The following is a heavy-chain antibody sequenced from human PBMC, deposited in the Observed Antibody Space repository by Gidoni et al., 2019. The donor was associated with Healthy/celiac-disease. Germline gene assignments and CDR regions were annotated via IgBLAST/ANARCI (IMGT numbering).Heavy chain of an antibody. J-gene: IGHJ6*02. V-gene: IGHV4-39*01. D-gene: IGHD6-19*01. Sequence: QLQLQESGPGLVKPSETLSLTCTVSGGSISSSSYYWGWIRQPPGKGLEWIGSIYYSGSTYYNPSLKSRVTISVDTSKNQFSLKLSSVTAADTAVYYCARHVIAVAGNSDYGMDVWGQGTTVTVSS. CDR2: IYYSGST. CDR1: GGSISSSSYY. CDR3: ARHVIAVAGNSDYGMDV.